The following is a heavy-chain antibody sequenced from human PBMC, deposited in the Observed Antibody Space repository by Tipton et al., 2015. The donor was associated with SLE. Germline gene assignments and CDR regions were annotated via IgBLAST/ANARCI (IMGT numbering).Heavy chain of an antibody. V-gene: IGHV4-39*07. D-gene: IGHD5-24*01. Sequence: TLSLICTVSGGSISNSTYYWGWIRQPPGKGLEWVGSVFYSGTTYYNPSLESRISISVDTSKNQFSLRLSSVTAADKAVYFCARTNGYQHYWHFVDVWGKGTPVTVSS. CDR3: ARTNGYQHYWHFVDV. CDR2: VFYSGTT. J-gene: IGHJ6*04. CDR1: GGSISNSTYY.